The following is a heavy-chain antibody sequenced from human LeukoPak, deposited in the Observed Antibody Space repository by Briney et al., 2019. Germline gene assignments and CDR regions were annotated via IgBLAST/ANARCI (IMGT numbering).Heavy chain of an antibody. CDR1: GFTFSSYA. J-gene: IGHJ4*02. Sequence: GGSLRLSCAASGFTFSSYAMHWVRQAPGKGLEWVAVISYDGSNKYYADSVKGRFTISRDNSKNTLYLQMNSLRAVDTAVYYCARDGDIVLMVYAIPVLDYWGQGTLVTVSS. CDR3: ARDGDIVLMVYAIPVLDY. V-gene: IGHV3-30*04. D-gene: IGHD2-8*01. CDR2: ISYDGSNK.